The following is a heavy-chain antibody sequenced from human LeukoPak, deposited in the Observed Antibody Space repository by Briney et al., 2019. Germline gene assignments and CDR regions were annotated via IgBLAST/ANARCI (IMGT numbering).Heavy chain of an antibody. CDR1: GGSISSYY. J-gene: IGHJ4*02. CDR2: IYYSGST. CDR3: ARGKNWGYFDY. D-gene: IGHD7-27*01. V-gene: IGHV4-59*01. Sequence: PSETLSLTCTVSGGSISSYYWSWIRQPPGKGLEWIGYIYYSGSTNYNPSLKSRVTISVDTSKNQFSLKPSSVTAADTAVYYCARGKNWGYFDYWGQGTLVTVSS.